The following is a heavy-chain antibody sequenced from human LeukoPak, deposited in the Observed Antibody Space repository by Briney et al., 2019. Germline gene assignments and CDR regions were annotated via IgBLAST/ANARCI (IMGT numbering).Heavy chain of an antibody. D-gene: IGHD1-20*01. CDR2: IRSKAYGGTT. CDR1: GFTFGDYA. V-gene: IGHV3-49*04. CDR3: TRTRNHITGTPTNAFDI. J-gene: IGHJ3*02. Sequence: PGGSLRLSCTASGFTFGDYAMSWVRQAPGKGLEWVGFIRSKAYGGTTEYAASVKGRFTISRDDSKSIAYLQMNSLKTEDTAVYYCTRTRNHITGTPTNAFDIWGQGTMVTVSS.